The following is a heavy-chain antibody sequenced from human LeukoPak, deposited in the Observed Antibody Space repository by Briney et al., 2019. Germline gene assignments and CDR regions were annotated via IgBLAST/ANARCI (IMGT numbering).Heavy chain of an antibody. V-gene: IGHV1-69*13. CDR2: IIPIFGTA. J-gene: IGHJ4*02. Sequence: SVKVSCKASGGTFSSYAISWVRQAAGQGLEWMGGIIPIFGTANYAQKFQGRVTITADESTSTAYMELSSLRSEDTAVYYCARDRDYSNYWYYFDYWGQGTLVTVSS. CDR1: GGTFSSYA. D-gene: IGHD4-11*01. CDR3: ARDRDYSNYWYYFDY.